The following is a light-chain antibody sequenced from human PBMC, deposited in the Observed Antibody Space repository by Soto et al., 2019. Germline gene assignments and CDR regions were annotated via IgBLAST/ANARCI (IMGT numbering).Light chain of an antibody. CDR2: DAS. CDR1: QSISSW. CDR3: QQYNSYSST. Sequence: DRVTITCRASQSISSWLAWYKQKPGKAPKLLIYDASILESGVPSRFSGVGSGTDFTLTISSLQPDDFATYYCQQYNSYSSTFGQGTKVDIK. J-gene: IGKJ1*01. V-gene: IGKV1-5*01.